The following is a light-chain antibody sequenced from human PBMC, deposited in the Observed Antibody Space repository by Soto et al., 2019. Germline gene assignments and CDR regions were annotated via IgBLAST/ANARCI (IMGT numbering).Light chain of an antibody. CDR3: ATWDDSLSGVV. V-gene: IGLV1-47*01. CDR2: RND. CDR1: SSNIGSNY. J-gene: IGLJ2*01. Sequence: QSVLTQPPSASGTPRQRVTISCSGSSSNIGSNYVYWYLHLPGAAPKLLIYRNDQRPSGVPDRFSGSKSGTSASLAIGGLRSEDEADYYCATWDDSLSGVVFGGGTKLTVL.